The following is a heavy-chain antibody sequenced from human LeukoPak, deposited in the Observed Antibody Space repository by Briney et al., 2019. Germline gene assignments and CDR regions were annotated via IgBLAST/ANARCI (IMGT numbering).Heavy chain of an antibody. CDR2: IIPILGIA. V-gene: IGHV1-69*04. CDR3: ASAVDTAMDIDY. J-gene: IGHJ4*02. CDR1: GGTFSSYA. D-gene: IGHD5-18*01. Sequence: SVKVSCKASGGTFSSYAISWVRQAPGQGLEWMGRIIPILGIANYAQKFQGRVTITADKSTSTAYMELSSLRSEDTAVYYCASAVDTAMDIDYWGQGTLVTVFS.